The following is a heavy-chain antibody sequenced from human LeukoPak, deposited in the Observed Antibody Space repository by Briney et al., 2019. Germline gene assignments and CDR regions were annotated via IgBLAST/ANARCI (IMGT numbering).Heavy chain of an antibody. V-gene: IGHV3-11*01. CDR2: IDRSGATA. D-gene: IGHD6-19*01. J-gene: IGHJ6*02. CDR1: GFIFSDYS. Sequence: GGSLRLSCAAFGFIFSDYSMTWIRQAPGKGLDWVSYIDRSGATAFYADSVKGRFTMSRDNARNSLHLQMNDLRPEDSAVYYCGLSSMNPAYYGIDVWGQGTTVRVSS. CDR3: GLSSMNPAYYGIDV.